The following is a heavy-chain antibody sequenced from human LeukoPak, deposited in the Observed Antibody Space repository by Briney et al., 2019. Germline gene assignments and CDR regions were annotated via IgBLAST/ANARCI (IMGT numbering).Heavy chain of an antibody. Sequence: PSETLSLTCAVYGGPFSGSYWSWIRQPPGKGLEWIGEINHSGSTNYNPSLKSRVTISVDTSKNQFSLKLSSVTAADTAVNYCARGLGYYDSSGAWGQGTLVTVSS. CDR2: INHSGST. J-gene: IGHJ5*02. D-gene: IGHD3-22*01. CDR1: GGPFSGSY. CDR3: ARGLGYYDSSGA. V-gene: IGHV4-34*01.